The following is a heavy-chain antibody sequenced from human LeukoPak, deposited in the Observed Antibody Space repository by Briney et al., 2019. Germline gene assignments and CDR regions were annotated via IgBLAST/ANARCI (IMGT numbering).Heavy chain of an antibody. D-gene: IGHD2-15*01. CDR3: AMRYCSGGSCRFDY. J-gene: IGHJ4*02. CDR2: ISGSGGST. CDR1: GYTFSSYA. Sequence: GGSLRLSCAASGYTFSSYAMSWVRQAPGKGLEWVSAISGSGGSTYYADSVKGRFTISRDNSKNTPYLQMNSLRAEDTAVYYCAMRYCSGGSCRFDYWGQGTLVTVSS. V-gene: IGHV3-23*01.